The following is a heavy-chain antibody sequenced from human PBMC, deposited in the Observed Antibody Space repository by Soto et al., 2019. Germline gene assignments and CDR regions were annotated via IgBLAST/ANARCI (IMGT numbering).Heavy chain of an antibody. J-gene: IGHJ4*02. CDR2: ITSSSSII. D-gene: IGHD6-19*01. V-gene: IGHV3-48*02. CDR1: GLPFRRYS. Sequence: SLKLSCEASGLPFRRYSRNWVRPATGKGLEWVSYITSSSSIINYADSVKGRFTISRDNAKNSLYLQVDSLRDDDTAVYYCAREGRIAVAGTVDFWGQGTLVTVSA. CDR3: AREGRIAVAGTVDF.